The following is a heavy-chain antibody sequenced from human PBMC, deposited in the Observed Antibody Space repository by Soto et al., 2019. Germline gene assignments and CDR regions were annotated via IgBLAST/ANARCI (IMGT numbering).Heavy chain of an antibody. Sequence: ASVKVSCKASGGTFSSYTISWVRQAPGQGLEWMGRIIPILGIANYAQKFQGRVTITADKSTSTAYMELSSLRSEDTAVYYCAREMGTMALGPYFDYWGQGTLVTVSS. V-gene: IGHV1-69*04. CDR3: AREMGTMALGPYFDY. D-gene: IGHD3-10*01. CDR1: GGTFSSYT. J-gene: IGHJ4*02. CDR2: IIPILGIA.